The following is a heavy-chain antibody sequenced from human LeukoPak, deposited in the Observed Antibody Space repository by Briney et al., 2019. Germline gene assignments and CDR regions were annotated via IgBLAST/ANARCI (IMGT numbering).Heavy chain of an antibody. Sequence: ASVEVSCKASGGTLSSHAISWVRQAPGQGLEWMGGIIPIFGTTNYAQKFQGRVTISADESTNTAYMELSSLRSEDTAVYYCARDLVPYGSGNSMGDWGQGTLVAVSS. J-gene: IGHJ4*02. V-gene: IGHV1-69*13. CDR2: IIPIFGTT. CDR3: ARDLVPYGSGNSMGD. D-gene: IGHD3-10*01. CDR1: GGTLSSHA.